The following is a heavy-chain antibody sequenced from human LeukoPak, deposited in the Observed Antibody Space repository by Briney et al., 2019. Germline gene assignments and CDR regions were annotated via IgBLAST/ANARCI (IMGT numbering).Heavy chain of an antibody. D-gene: IGHD6-13*01. Sequence: SETLSLTCTVSGGSISSSSYYWGWIRQPPGKGLEWIGSIYYSGSTYYNPSLKSRVTISVDTSKNQFSLKLSSVTAADTAVYYCARHRRAAAGIPWYWFDSWGQGTLVTVSS. V-gene: IGHV4-39*01. CDR2: IYYSGST. CDR1: GGSISSSSYY. CDR3: ARHRRAAAGIPWYWFDS. J-gene: IGHJ5*01.